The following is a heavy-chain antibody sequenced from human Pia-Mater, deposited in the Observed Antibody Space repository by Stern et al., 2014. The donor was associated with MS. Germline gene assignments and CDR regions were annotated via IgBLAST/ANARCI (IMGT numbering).Heavy chain of an antibody. V-gene: IGHV3-23*01. Sequence: EVQLMESGGGLVQPGGSLRLSCAASGLTFSTYAMSWVRQVPGKGLEWVSDISGNGGSTYYADSVRGRLTISRANSKNTLYLQMNSLRAEDTAVYYCAKGSDFWSGYCDYWGQGTLVTVSS. CDR3: AKGSDFWSGYCDY. CDR2: ISGNGGST. CDR1: GLTFSTYA. J-gene: IGHJ4*02. D-gene: IGHD3-3*01.